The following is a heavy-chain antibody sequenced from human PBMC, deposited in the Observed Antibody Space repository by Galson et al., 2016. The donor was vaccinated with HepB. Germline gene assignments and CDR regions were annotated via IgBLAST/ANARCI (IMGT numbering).Heavy chain of an antibody. Sequence: SVKVSCKASGYTFTTYGISWVRQAPGQGLEWMGWISAYNGNTNYARKLQGRVTMTTDTSTSTAYMELRSLRSDDTAVYYCARDPRKIRYQLLEIYYYYYAMDAWGQGTTVTVSS. CDR3: ARDPRKIRYQLLEIYYYYYAMDA. CDR1: GYTFTTYG. CDR2: ISAYNGNT. J-gene: IGHJ6*02. V-gene: IGHV1-18*01. D-gene: IGHD2-2*01.